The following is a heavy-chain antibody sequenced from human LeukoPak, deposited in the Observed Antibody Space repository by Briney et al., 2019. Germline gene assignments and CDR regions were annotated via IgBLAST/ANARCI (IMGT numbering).Heavy chain of an antibody. CDR1: GFTFSSYG. J-gene: IGHJ4*02. CDR2: IRYDGSNK. V-gene: IGHV3-30*02. D-gene: IGHD3-22*01. Sequence: GGSLRLSCAASGFTFSSYGMHWVRQALGKELEWVAFIRYDGSNKYYADSVKGRFTISRDNSKNTLYLQMNSLRAEDTALYYCARDPARYYDGSDYHQFDFWGQGTLVTVSS. CDR3: ARDPARYYDGSDYHQFDF.